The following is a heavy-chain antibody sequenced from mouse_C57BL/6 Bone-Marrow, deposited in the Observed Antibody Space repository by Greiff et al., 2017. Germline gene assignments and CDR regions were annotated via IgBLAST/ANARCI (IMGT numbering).Heavy chain of an antibody. CDR3: ATSYYCAY. D-gene: IGHD2-10*01. CDR1: GYTFTRYW. Sequence: LVESGADLAKPGASVKLSCKASGYTFTRYWMHWVKQRPGQGLEWIGYISPSSGYTKYNQKFKDKATLTADKSSSTAYMQLSSLTYEDSAVYYCATSYYCAYWGQGTLVTVSA. J-gene: IGHJ3*01. V-gene: IGHV1-7*01. CDR2: ISPSSGYT.